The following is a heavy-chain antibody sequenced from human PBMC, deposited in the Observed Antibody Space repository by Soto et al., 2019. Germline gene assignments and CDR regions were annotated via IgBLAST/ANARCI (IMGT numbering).Heavy chain of an antibody. CDR2: IYYSGST. CDR1: GGSISSYY. D-gene: IGHD1-26*01. CDR3: ARRYGGNFDY. Sequence: SETLSLTCTVSGGSISSYYWSWIRQPPGKGLEWIGYIYYSGSTNYNPSLKSRVTISVDRSKSQFSLKLSSVTAADTAVYYCARRYGGNFDYWGQGTLVTVSS. V-gene: IGHV4-59*01. J-gene: IGHJ4*02.